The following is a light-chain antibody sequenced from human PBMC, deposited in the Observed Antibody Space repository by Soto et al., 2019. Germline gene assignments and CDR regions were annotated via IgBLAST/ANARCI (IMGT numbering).Light chain of an antibody. Sequence: EIVLTQSPATLAVSPGDRATLSCRASQSISTHLTWYQHKPVQPPRLLIYGASTRATGIPASFSCSGSGTELTLTISSLQSEDFAVYDCPHYNGWPYTFGQGTKLYIK. J-gene: IGKJ2*01. CDR1: QSISTH. CDR2: GAS. CDR3: PHYNGWPYT. V-gene: IGKV3-15*01.